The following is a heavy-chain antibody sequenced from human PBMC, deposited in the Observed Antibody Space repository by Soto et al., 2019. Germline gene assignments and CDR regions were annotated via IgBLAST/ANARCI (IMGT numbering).Heavy chain of an antibody. J-gene: IGHJ4*02. Sequence: LSLTCAASGFTFSSYAMSWVRQAPGKGLEWVSAISGSGGSTYYADSVKGRFTISRDNSKNTLYLQMNSLRAEDTAVYYCAKKPSYYYDSSGYSYYFDYWGQGTLVTVSS. V-gene: IGHV3-23*01. CDR3: AKKPSYYYDSSGYSYYFDY. CDR1: GFTFSSYA. D-gene: IGHD3-22*01. CDR2: ISGSGGST.